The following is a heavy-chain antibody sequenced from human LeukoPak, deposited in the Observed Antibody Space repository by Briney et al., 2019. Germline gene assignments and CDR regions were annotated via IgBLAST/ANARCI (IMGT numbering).Heavy chain of an antibody. CDR2: IYSGGST. D-gene: IGHD5-18*01. J-gene: IGHJ4*02. CDR1: GFTVSSNY. Sequence: PGGSLRLSCAASGFTVSSNYMSWVRQAPGKGLEWVSVIYSGGSTYYADSVKGRFTISRDNSKNTLYLQMNSLRAEDTAVYYCARAGYPGAYYFDYWGQGTLVTVS. V-gene: IGHV3-53*01. CDR3: ARAGYPGAYYFDY.